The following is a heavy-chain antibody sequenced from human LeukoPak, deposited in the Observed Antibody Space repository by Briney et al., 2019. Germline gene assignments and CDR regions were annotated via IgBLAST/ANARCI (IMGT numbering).Heavy chain of an antibody. CDR3: VRDVGRCTGGTCYFWFDP. J-gene: IGHJ5*02. CDR2: IWYDGSNK. Sequence: GGSLRLSCAASGFTFSSYGMHWVRQAPGKGLEWLAVIWYDGSNKYHADSVKSRFTISRHNSQNMLYLQMNSLRAEDTAVYYCVRDVGRCTGGTCYFWFDPWGQGTLVTVSS. V-gene: IGHV3-33*01. CDR1: GFTFSSYG. D-gene: IGHD2-15*01.